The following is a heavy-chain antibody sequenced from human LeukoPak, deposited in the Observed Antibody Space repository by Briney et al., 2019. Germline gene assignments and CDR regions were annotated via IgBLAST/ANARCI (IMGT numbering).Heavy chain of an antibody. CDR2: ISGSGGST. V-gene: IGHV3-23*01. CDR1: GFTFSSYA. CDR3: ATAPDGYNHFDY. J-gene: IGHJ4*02. Sequence: PGGSLRLSCAASGFTFSSYAMSWVRQAPGKGLEWVSAISGSGGSTYYADSVKGRFTISRDNSKNTLYLQMNSLRAEDTAVYYCATAPDGYNHFDYWGQGTLVTVSS. D-gene: IGHD5-24*01.